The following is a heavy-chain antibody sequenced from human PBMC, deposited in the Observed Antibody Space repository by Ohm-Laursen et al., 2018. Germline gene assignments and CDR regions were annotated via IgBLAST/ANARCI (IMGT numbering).Heavy chain of an antibody. CDR2: IYTSGST. CDR1: GGSISTYY. D-gene: IGHD4-17*01. J-gene: IGHJ4*02. V-gene: IGHV4-59*08. CDR3: ARQDSGDYYFDY. Sequence: SDTLSLTCAVSGGSISTYYWSWIRQPPGKGPEWIGYIYTSGSTNYNPSLESRVTISADTSKNQFSLRLTSVTAADTAVYYCARQDSGDYYFDYWGQGTLVTVSS.